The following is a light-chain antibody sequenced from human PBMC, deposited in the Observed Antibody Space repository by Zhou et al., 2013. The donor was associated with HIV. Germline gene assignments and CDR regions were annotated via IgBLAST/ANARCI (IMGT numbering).Light chain of an antibody. CDR2: KAS. V-gene: IGKV1-5*03. J-gene: IGKJ2*01. Sequence: DIQMTQSPSTLSASVGDRVTIACRASQSINNWLAWYQQRPGKAPKLLIYKASNLESGVPLRFSGSRSGTEFALTISSLQPEDIATYYCQQHDNLPYTFGQGTKLEIK. CDR1: QSINNW. CDR3: QQHDNLPYT.